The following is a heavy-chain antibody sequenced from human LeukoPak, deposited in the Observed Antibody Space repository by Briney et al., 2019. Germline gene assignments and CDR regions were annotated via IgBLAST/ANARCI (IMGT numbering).Heavy chain of an antibody. V-gene: IGHV1-2*02. Sequence: GASVKVSCKASGYTFTGYYMHWVRQAPGQGLEWMGWISPNSGGTNYAQKFQGRVTMTRDTSISTAYMELSRLRSDDTAVYYCARPTLGYCSSTSCYGFDPWGQGTLVTVSS. CDR2: ISPNSGGT. CDR1: GYTFTGYY. D-gene: IGHD2-2*01. J-gene: IGHJ5*02. CDR3: ARPTLGYCSSTSCYGFDP.